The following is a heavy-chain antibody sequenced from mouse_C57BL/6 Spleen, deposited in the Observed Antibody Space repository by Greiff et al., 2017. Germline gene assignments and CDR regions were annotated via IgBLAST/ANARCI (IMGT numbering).Heavy chain of an antibody. CDR3: TIYDGYYVP. CDR2: IDPETGGT. V-gene: IGHV1-15*01. CDR1: GYTFTDYE. D-gene: IGHD2-3*01. J-gene: IGHJ2*01. Sequence: VQRVESGAELVRPGASVTLSCKASGYTFTDYEMHWVKQTPVHGLEWIGAIDPETGGTAYNQKFKGKAILTADKSSSTAYMELRSLTSEDSAVYYCTIYDGYYVPWGQGTTLTVSS.